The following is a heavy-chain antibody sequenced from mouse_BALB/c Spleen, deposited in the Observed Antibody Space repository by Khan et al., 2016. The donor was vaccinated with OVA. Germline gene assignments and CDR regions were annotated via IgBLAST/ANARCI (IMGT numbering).Heavy chain of an antibody. V-gene: IGHV1S81*02. CDR1: GYIFSNYY. Sequence: QVQLQQSGAELMKPGASVKLSCKASGYIFSNYYMYWVKQRPGQGLEWIGGINPSNGVTHFNEKFKTKATLSVDKSSSTAYMQLSSLTSEDSAVYCCTRSGYGSPFAFWGQGTLVTVSA. J-gene: IGHJ3*01. CDR2: INPSNGVT. D-gene: IGHD2-10*02. CDR3: TRSGYGSPFAF.